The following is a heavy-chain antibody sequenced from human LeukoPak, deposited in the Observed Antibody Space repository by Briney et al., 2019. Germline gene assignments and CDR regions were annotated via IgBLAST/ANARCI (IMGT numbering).Heavy chain of an antibody. CDR2: IYYSGST. Sequence: SETLSLTCTVSGGSISSYYWSWLRQPPGKGLEWIGYIYYSGSTNYNPSLKSRVTISVDTSKNQFSLKLSSVTAADTAVYYCARLYSSSFPLYWGQGTLVTVSS. CDR1: GGSISSYY. J-gene: IGHJ4*02. D-gene: IGHD6-6*01. CDR3: ARLYSSSFPLY. V-gene: IGHV4-59*08.